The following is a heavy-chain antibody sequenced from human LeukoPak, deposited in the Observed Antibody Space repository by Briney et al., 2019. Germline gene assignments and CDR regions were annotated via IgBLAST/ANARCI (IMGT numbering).Heavy chain of an antibody. V-gene: IGHV3-30*02. CDR3: AEGGGYEAQYYYYYLDV. D-gene: IGHD5-12*01. CDR2: IRYDGSNK. J-gene: IGHJ6*03. Sequence: GGSLRLSCAASGFTFSSYGMYWVRQAPGKGLEWVAFIRYDGSNKYYADSVKGRFTVSRDNSKNTLYLQMKSLRAEDTAVYYWAEGGGYEAQYYYYYLDVWGKGTTVTISS. CDR1: GFTFSSYG.